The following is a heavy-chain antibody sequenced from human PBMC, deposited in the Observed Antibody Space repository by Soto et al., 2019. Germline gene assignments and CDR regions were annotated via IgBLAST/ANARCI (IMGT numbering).Heavy chain of an antibody. CDR1: GFAFDYVW. CDR2: IKAKIDGATT. V-gene: IGHV3-15*07. Sequence: EVQLVESGGGLVKPGGSLRLSCAASGFAFDYVWMNWVRQTPGKGLEWVGRIKAKIDGATTDYAAPVKGRFTISRDDLKNALYLQMNSLKTEDTAVYYCATGAAYLDSWGQGSLVTVSP. CDR3: ATGAAYLDS. D-gene: IGHD6-25*01. J-gene: IGHJ4*02.